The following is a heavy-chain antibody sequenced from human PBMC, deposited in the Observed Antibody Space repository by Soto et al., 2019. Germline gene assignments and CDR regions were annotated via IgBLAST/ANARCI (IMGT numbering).Heavy chain of an antibody. J-gene: IGHJ4*02. CDR1: GFTVDDYA. D-gene: IGHD2-21*01. CDR3: AKARGADWGHDDY. Sequence: EVQLVESGGGLVQPGRSLRLSCAASGFTVDDYAMHWVRQAPGKGLEWVSGISWNSGNIDYADSVKGRFTISRDNAKNDLYRKTNSLRTEDTAVYYFAKARGADWGHDDYWGQGTLVTVSS. V-gene: IGHV3-9*01. CDR2: ISWNSGNI.